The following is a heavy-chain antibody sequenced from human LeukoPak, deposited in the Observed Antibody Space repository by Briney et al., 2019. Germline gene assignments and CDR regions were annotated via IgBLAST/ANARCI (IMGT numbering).Heavy chain of an antibody. Sequence: SETLSLTCTVSGGSISSGSYYWSWIRQPAGKGLEWIGRIYTSGSTNYNPSLKSRVTISVDTSKNQFSLKLSSVTAADTAVYYCARDSGVIDAFDIWGQGTMVTVSS. D-gene: IGHD3-16*02. J-gene: IGHJ3*02. CDR2: IYTSGST. CDR3: ARDSGVIDAFDI. V-gene: IGHV4-61*02. CDR1: GGSISSGSYY.